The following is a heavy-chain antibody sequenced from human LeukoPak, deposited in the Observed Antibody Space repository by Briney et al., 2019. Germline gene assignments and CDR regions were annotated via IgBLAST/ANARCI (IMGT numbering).Heavy chain of an antibody. J-gene: IGHJ4*02. CDR2: ISSSGSTI. V-gene: IGHV3-11*01. D-gene: IGHD6-13*01. CDR1: GFTFSDYY. CDR3: ARDRPYSSSWYSQVYFDY. Sequence: PGGSLRLSCAASGFTFSDYYMSWIRQAPGKGLEWVSYISSSGSTIYYADSVKGRFTISRDNAKNSLYLQMNSLRAEDTAVYYCARDRPYSSSWYSQVYFDYWGQGTLVTVSS.